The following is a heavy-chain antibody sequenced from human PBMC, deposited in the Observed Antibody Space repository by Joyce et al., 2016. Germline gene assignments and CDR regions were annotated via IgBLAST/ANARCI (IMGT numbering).Heavy chain of an antibody. J-gene: IGHJ4*02. V-gene: IGHV3-48*02. D-gene: IGHD6-13*01. CDR1: GFTFSIYS. Sequence: EVQLVESGGGLVQPGESLRLSCAASGFTFSIYSMNWVRQAPGKGLEWVSYITFTGSTTYYAESVKGRFTISRDNARNTLYLQMNSLRDEDTAVYYCARDDPGITTGGTLPDYWGQGTLVTVSS. CDR3: ARDDPGITTGGTLPDY. CDR2: ITFTGSTT.